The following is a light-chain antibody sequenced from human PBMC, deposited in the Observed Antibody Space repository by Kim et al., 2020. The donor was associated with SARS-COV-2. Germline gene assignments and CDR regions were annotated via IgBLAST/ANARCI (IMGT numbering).Light chain of an antibody. CDR2: GKN. Sequence: ALGKTVRITCQGDSLRSHYASLYQQKPGQAPVLVIYGKNNRPSGIPDRFSGSSSGNTASLTITGAQAEDEAEYYCNSRDGSDNSFVFATGTKVTVL. J-gene: IGLJ1*01. CDR1: SLRSHY. V-gene: IGLV3-19*01. CDR3: NSRDGSDNSFV.